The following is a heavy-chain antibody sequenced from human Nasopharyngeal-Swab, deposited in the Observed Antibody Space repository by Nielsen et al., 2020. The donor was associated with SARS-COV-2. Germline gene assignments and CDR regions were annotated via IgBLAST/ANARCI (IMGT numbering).Heavy chain of an antibody. V-gene: IGHV3-48*01. Sequence: GGSLRLSCAASGFNFNSYRMNWVRQAPGKGLEWVSNISSSSSSIYYADSVKGRFTISRDNAKNSPYLQMNSLRAEDTAVYYCAKSAGIVVPAAMLGTIDYWGQGTLVTVSS. J-gene: IGHJ4*02. D-gene: IGHD2-2*01. CDR3: AKSAGIVVPAAMLGTIDY. CDR2: ISSSSSSI. CDR1: GFNFNSYR.